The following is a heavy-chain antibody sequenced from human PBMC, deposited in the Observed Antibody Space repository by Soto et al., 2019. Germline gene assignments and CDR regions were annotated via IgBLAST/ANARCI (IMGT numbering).Heavy chain of an antibody. Sequence: EVQLVESGGGLVQPEGSLRLSCAASGFTFSDYWMHWIRQAPGEGLVWVARINSDGTSTTYADSVKGRFTISRDNARDTLYLQMNSRGTEDTAVYFCARDINGWTNWGQGSLVTVSS. CDR1: GFTFSDYW. J-gene: IGHJ4*02. CDR2: INSDGTST. D-gene: IGHD6-19*01. CDR3: ARDINGWTN. V-gene: IGHV3-74*01.